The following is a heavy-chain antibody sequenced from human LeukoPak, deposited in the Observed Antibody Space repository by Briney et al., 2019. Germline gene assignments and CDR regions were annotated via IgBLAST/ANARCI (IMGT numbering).Heavy chain of an antibody. CDR2: IKQDGSEK. Sequence: PGGSLRLSCAASGFTFSSYWMSWVRQAPGKGLEWVANIKQDGSEKYYVDSVKGRFTISRDNAKNSLYLQMNSLRAEDTAVYYCAKDLVTYGSGPNRKNWFDPWGQGTLVTVSS. CDR3: AKDLVTYGSGPNRKNWFDP. J-gene: IGHJ5*02. V-gene: IGHV3-7*03. D-gene: IGHD3-10*01. CDR1: GFTFSSYW.